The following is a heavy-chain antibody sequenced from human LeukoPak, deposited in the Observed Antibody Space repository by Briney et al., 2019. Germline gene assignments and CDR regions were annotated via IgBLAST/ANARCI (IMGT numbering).Heavy chain of an antibody. CDR1: GGSFNNFV. J-gene: IGHJ3*02. Sequence: SVKVSCRASGGSFNNFVISWLRQAPGQGLEWMGWIIPFLGTTTSAQRFHGRVSITMDDFTSTAYMELSSLRSEDTAVYYCATPLDKTFGYSFDIWGQGTMVTVSS. CDR2: IIPFLGTT. D-gene: IGHD3-3*01. CDR3: ATPLDKTFGYSFDI. V-gene: IGHV1-69*05.